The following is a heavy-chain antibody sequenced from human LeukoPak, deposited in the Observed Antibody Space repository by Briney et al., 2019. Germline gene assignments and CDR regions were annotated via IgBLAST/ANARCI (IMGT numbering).Heavy chain of an antibody. CDR3: AKDSPLQPWWEYPGMDV. J-gene: IGHJ6*02. CDR2: ISGSGGST. D-gene: IGHD1-26*01. Sequence: GGSLRLSCAASGFTFSSYAMSWVRQAPGKGLEWVSAISGSGGSTYYADSVKGRFTISRDNSKNTLYLQMNSLRAEDTAVYYCAKDSPLQPWWEYPGMDVWGQGTTVTVSS. V-gene: IGHV3-23*01. CDR1: GFTFSSYA.